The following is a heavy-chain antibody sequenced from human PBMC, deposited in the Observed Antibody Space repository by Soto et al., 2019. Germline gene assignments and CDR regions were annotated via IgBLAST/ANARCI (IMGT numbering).Heavy chain of an antibody. Sequence: GGSLRLSCTVSGLPFSKAWMSWVRQAPGKGLEWVGRIEDKGTTDYAAPVKDRFAISRDDSQNSLYLQMDSLRADDTAVYYCARKSYSGDSGFYDYWGQGALVTVSS. J-gene: IGHJ4*02. D-gene: IGHD3-22*01. CDR3: ARKSYSGDSGFYDY. CDR2: IEDKGTT. CDR1: GLPFSKAW. V-gene: IGHV3-15*04.